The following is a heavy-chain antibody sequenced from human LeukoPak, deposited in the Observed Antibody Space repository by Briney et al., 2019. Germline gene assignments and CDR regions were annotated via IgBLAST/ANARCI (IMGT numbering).Heavy chain of an antibody. Sequence: SETLSLTCTVSGGSMSSYYWSWIRQPPGKGLEWIGYIYYSGSTKYNPSLKSRVTISVDTSKNQFSLKLSSVTAADTAVNYCARGPRAGYNLEPFDYWGQGTLVTVSS. J-gene: IGHJ4*02. CDR2: IYYSGST. D-gene: IGHD5-24*01. CDR1: GGSMSSYY. CDR3: ARGPRAGYNLEPFDY. V-gene: IGHV4-59*08.